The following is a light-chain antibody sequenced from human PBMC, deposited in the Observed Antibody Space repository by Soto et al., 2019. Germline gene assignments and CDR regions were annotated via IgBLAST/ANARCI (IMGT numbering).Light chain of an antibody. CDR2: GAS. V-gene: IGKV3-20*01. CDR3: QQYGSSPPT. J-gene: IGKJ1*01. Sequence: VLTQSPGTLSLSPGERTTVSCRASQSISRYLAWYQEKPGQGPRLLIDGASSRATGTADRFSGSGSGTDFTLTINRLEPDDFALYYCQQYGSSPPTFGQGTKVDIK. CDR1: QSISRY.